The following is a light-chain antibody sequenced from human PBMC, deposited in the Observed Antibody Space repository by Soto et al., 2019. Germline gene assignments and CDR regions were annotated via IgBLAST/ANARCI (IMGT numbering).Light chain of an antibody. CDR2: EVS. Sequence: QSALTQPPSASGSPGQSVTISCTGTSSDVGAYNYVSWYQQHPGTAPKLMIYEVSKRPSGVPDRFSGSKSGNTASLTFSGLQAEDEADYYCSSYAGSNNFEVVFGGGTQLTVL. CDR1: SSDVGAYNY. CDR3: SSYAGSNNFEVV. V-gene: IGLV2-8*01. J-gene: IGLJ2*01.